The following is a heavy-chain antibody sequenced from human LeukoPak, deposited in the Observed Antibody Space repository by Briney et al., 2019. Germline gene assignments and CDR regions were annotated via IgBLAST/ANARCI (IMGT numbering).Heavy chain of an antibody. V-gene: IGHV3-23*01. CDR3: AKDRNDTQKGLYYFDY. Sequence: TGGSLRLSCAASGFTFSSYAMSWVRQAPGKGLEWVSAISGSGGSTYYADSVKGRFTISRDNSKNTLYLQMNSLRAEDTAVYYCAKDRNDTQKGLYYFDYWGQGTLVTVSS. D-gene: IGHD3-22*01. CDR2: ISGSGGST. J-gene: IGHJ4*02. CDR1: GFTFSSYA.